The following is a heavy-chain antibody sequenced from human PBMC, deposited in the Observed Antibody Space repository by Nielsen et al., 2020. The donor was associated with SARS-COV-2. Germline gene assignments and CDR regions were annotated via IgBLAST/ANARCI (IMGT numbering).Heavy chain of an antibody. CDR1: GYTFTGYY. V-gene: IGHV1-2*06. J-gene: IGHJ4*02. CDR3: ARAVRGVSKYYFDY. D-gene: IGHD3-10*01. CDR2: INPNSGGT. Sequence: ASVKVSCKASGYTFTGYYMHWVRQAPGQGLEWMGRINPNSGGTSYAQKFQGRVTMTRDTSTSTVYMELSSLRSEDTAVYYCARAVRGVSKYYFDYWGQGTLVTVSS.